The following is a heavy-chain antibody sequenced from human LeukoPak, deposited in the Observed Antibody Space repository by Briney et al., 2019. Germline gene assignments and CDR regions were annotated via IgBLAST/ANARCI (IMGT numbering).Heavy chain of an antibody. CDR1: GYTFTGYY. CDR2: INPNSGGS. D-gene: IGHD5-12*01. Sequence: AVKVSCKASGYTFTGYYMHWVRQAPGQGLEWMGRINPNSGGSNYVQKFQGRVTMTRDTSISTAYMELSRLRSDDTAVYYCARDFWAGYSGYDPLDYWGQGTLVTVSS. J-gene: IGHJ4*02. V-gene: IGHV1-2*06. CDR3: ARDFWAGYSGYDPLDY.